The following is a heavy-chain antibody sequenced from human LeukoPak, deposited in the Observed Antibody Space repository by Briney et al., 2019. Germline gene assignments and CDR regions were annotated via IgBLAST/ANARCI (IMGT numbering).Heavy chain of an antibody. CDR1: GNSFTSYW. CDR3: ASSPDVEYYFDY. D-gene: IGHD1-1*01. V-gene: IGHV5-51*01. Sequence: GESLKISCKGSGNSFTSYWIGWARQMPGKGLEWMGIIYPGDSDTRYSPSFQGQVTISADKSIRTAYLQWSSLKASDTAMYYCASSPDVEYYFDYWGQGTLVTVSS. J-gene: IGHJ4*02. CDR2: IYPGDSDT.